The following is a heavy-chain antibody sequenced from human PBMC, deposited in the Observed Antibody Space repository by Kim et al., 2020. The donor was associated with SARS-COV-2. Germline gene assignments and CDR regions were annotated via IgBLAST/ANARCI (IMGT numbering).Heavy chain of an antibody. Sequence: SVKVSCKASGGTFSSYAISWVRQAPGQGLEWMGGIIPIFGTANYAQKFQGRVTITADESTSTAYMELSSLRSEDTAVYYCASVMTTVTKNWFDPWGQGTLVTVSS. CDR2: IIPIFGTA. V-gene: IGHV1-69*13. J-gene: IGHJ5*02. D-gene: IGHD4-17*01. CDR1: GGTFSSYA. CDR3: ASVMTTVTKNWFDP.